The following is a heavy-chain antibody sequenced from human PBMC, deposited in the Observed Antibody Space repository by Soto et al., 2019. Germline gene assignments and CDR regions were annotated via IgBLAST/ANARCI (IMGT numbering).Heavy chain of an antibody. D-gene: IGHD1-26*01. J-gene: IGHJ4*02. Sequence: PSETLSLTCTVSGGSVSSHYWSWIRQPPGKGLEWIGFIYNSGTTYYNPSLKSRGTISVDTSENQFSLKLNSVTAADTAVYYCARGRGGSPAYDYWGQGTLVTVS. V-gene: IGHV4-59*02. CDR2: IYNSGTT. CDR1: GGSVSSHY. CDR3: ARGRGGSPAYDY.